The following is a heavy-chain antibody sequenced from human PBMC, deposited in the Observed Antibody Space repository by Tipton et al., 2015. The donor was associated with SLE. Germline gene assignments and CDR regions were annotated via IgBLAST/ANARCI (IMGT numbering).Heavy chain of an antibody. V-gene: IGHV4-39*07. CDR2: IYYSGNT. CDR1: GGSISSRDFY. Sequence: TLSLTCTVSGGSISSRDFYWAWIRQPPGKGLEWIGSIYYSGNTYYNPSLKNRVAISVDTSKNQFSLKLSSVTAADTAVYFCAREVRHLLICGDCRGQGPLLTVSS. J-gene: IGHJ4*02. CDR3: AREVRHLLICGDC.